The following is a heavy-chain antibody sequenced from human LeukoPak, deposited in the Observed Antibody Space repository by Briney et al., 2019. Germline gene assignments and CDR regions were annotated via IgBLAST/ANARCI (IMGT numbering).Heavy chain of an antibody. J-gene: IGHJ6*02. D-gene: IGHD6-13*01. CDR1: GFTFDDYG. CDR3: AKMVRMAGSWYDPYYYYGMDV. V-gene: IGHV3-30*18. Sequence: PGGSLRLSCATSGFTFDDYGMAWVRQAPGKGLEWVAVISYDGSNKYHADSVKGRFTISRDNSKNTLYLQMNSLRAEDTAVYYCAKMVRMAGSWYDPYYYYGMDVWGQGTTVTVSS. CDR2: ISYDGSNK.